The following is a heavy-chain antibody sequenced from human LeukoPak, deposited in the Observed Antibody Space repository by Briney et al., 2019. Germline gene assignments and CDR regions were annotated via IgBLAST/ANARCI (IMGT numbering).Heavy chain of an antibody. CDR1: GYTFTSYG. V-gene: IGHV1-18*01. D-gene: IGHD2-2*01. J-gene: IGHJ6*02. CDR3: ARSIVVVPAAKGPNYYYYGMDV. CDR2: ISAYNGNT. Sequence: ASVKVSCKASGYTFTSYGISWVRQAPGQGLEWMGWISAYNGNTNYAQKLQGRVTMTTDTSTSTAYMELRSLRSDDTAVYYCARSIVVVPAAKGPNYYYYGMDVWGQGTTVTVSS.